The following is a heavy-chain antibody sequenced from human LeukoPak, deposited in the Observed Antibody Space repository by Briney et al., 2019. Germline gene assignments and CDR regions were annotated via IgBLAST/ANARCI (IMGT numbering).Heavy chain of an antibody. J-gene: IGHJ4*02. D-gene: IGHD2-2*01. CDR2: ISNSGSKI. Sequence: GGSLRLSCAASGFTFSDYYMSWIRQAPGKGLEWVSYISNSGSKIYYADSVKGRFTISRDNAKNSLYLQMNSLRAEDTAIYYCAKHATEGGSSSTSSWDYWGQGTLVTVSS. V-gene: IGHV3-11*01. CDR3: AKHATEGGSSSTSSWDY. CDR1: GFTFSDYY.